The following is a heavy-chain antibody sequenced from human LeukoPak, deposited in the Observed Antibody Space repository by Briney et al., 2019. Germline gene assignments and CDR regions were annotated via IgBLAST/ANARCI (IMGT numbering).Heavy chain of an antibody. V-gene: IGHV3-30*18. Sequence: GGSLRLSCAASGFTFSSYGMHWVRQAPGKGLEWVAVISYDGSNKYYADSVKGRFTISRDNSKNTLYLQMNSLRAEDTAVYYCAKGRTNSSGWYYYYGMDVWGQGTTVTVSS. CDR1: GFTFSSYG. CDR2: ISYDGSNK. CDR3: AKGRTNSSGWYYYYGMDV. D-gene: IGHD6-19*01. J-gene: IGHJ6*02.